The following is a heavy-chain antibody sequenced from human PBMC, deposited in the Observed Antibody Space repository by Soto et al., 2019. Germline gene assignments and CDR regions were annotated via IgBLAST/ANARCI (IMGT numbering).Heavy chain of an antibody. D-gene: IGHD4-17*01. CDR1: GFTFSSYS. Sequence: EVQLVESGGGLVQPGGSLRLSCAASGFTFSSYSMNWVRQAPGKGLEWVSYISSSSSTIYYTDSVKGRFTISRDNAKNSLYLQMNSLRDEDTAVYYCARDRDYFLYYYYYGMDVWGQGTTVTVSS. CDR3: ARDRDYFLYYYYYGMDV. V-gene: IGHV3-48*02. J-gene: IGHJ6*02. CDR2: ISSSSSTI.